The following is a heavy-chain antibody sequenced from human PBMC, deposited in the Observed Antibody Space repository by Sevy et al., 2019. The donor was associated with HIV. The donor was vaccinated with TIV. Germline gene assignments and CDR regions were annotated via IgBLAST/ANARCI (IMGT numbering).Heavy chain of an antibody. CDR2: LYYGGRT. CDR1: GASIGNYY. CDR3: ARHSIAARSWYFDL. D-gene: IGHD6-6*01. Sequence: SETLSLTCTVSGASIGNYYWSWIRQPPGKGLEWIAYLYYGGRTNYNPSLKSRVTISVDKSKNQFSLKLISVTAADTAVYYCARHSIAARSWYFDLWGRGTLVTVSS. J-gene: IGHJ2*01. V-gene: IGHV4-59*01.